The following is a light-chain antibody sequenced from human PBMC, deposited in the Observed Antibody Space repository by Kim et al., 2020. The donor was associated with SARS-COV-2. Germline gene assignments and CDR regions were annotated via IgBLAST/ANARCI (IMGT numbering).Light chain of an antibody. V-gene: IGLV1-40*01. Sequence: VTISCTGSSSNIGAGFDVHWYQQLPGTAPKPLIFGNNNRPSGVPDRFSGSKSGTSASLAITGLQAEDEADYYCQSYDSSLSGSWVFGGGTKLTVL. CDR1: SSNIGAGFD. CDR3: QSYDSSLSGSWV. J-gene: IGLJ3*02. CDR2: GNN.